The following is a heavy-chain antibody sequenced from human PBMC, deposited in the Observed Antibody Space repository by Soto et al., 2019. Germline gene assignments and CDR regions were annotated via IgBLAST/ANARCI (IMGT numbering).Heavy chain of an antibody. CDR2: ISVYSGNT. V-gene: IGHV1-18*01. Sequence: QVQLVQSGAEVKKPGASVKVSWKASGYTFTSYSISWVRQAPGQGREWMGWISVYSGNTKYAQRLQGRVTTNTDTSTTTAYIELRSLRSDDTALYYCARDIAKDNRCYYYASTTYYYYCGMDVWGQGTTVTVSS. D-gene: IGHD3-22*01. J-gene: IGHJ6*02. CDR1: GYTFTSYS. CDR3: ARDIAKDNRCYYYASTTYYYYCGMDV.